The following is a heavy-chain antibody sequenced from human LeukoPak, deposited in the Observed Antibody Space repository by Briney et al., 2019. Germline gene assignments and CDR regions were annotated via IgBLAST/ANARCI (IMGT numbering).Heavy chain of an antibody. Sequence: GGSLRLSCAASGFTFSNYAMSWVRQAPGKGLEWVSTIRTSGDNTYYADSVKGRFTISRDNSKNTLYLQMNSLRAEDTAVYYCAKEGSQAAGAFDYWGQGTLVTVSS. CDR1: GFTFSNYA. J-gene: IGHJ4*02. D-gene: IGHD6-13*01. CDR3: AKEGSQAAGAFDY. CDR2: IRTSGDNT. V-gene: IGHV3-23*01.